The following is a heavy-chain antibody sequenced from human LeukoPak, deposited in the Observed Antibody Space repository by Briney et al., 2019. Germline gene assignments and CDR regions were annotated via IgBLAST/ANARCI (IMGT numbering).Heavy chain of an antibody. CDR1: GYTFTDYC. Sequence: ASVKVSCKASGYTFTDYCMHWVRKAPGQGLEWMGWINPHSGDTNYAQKFQGRVTMTRDTSISTAYMELNSLRSDDTAVYYCARGGASGWSPFDCWGQGTLVTVSS. CDR3: ARGGASGWSPFDC. D-gene: IGHD6-19*01. J-gene: IGHJ4*02. V-gene: IGHV1-2*02. CDR2: INPHSGDT.